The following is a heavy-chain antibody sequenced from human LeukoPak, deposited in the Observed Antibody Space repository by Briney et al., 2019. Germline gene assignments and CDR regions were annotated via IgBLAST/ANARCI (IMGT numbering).Heavy chain of an antibody. CDR1: GFTFSSYA. CDR2: ISGSGGST. V-gene: IGHV3-23*01. D-gene: IGHD2-15*01. CDR3: AKNGDRGAYCTGGTCYPYFYYYMDV. J-gene: IGHJ6*03. Sequence: GGSLRLSCAASGFTFSSYAMSWVRQAQGKGLEWVSAISGSGGSTYYADSVKGRFTISRDNSKNTLYLQMNSLRAEDTAIYYCAKNGDRGAYCTGGTCYPYFYYYMDVWGKGTTVTI.